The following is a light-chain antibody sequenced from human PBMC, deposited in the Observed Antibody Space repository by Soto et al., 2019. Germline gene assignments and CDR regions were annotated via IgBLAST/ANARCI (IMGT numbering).Light chain of an antibody. Sequence: EIVLTQSPATLSLSPGERGTLSCRASESVTNYLAWYQQKPGQAPRLLVYDVSNRATGIPARFSGGGSGTDFTLTISNLEPEDFAVYYCQQRSNWPLLTFGGGTKVDIK. J-gene: IGKJ4*01. CDR3: QQRSNWPLLT. CDR1: ESVTNY. V-gene: IGKV3-11*01. CDR2: DVS.